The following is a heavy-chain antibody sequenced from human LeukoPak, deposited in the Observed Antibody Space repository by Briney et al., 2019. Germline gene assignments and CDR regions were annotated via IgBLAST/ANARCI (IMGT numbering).Heavy chain of an antibody. CDR1: GITVSTFW. J-gene: IGHJ1*01. CDR2: INTDGSVT. CDR3: VTDRYSDSAFGD. D-gene: IGHD1-26*01. V-gene: IGHV3-74*01. Sequence: PGGSLRLSCAASGITVSTFWMHWVRQAPGEGLVWVSRINTDGSVTNYADSVEGRFTISRDNAKNMLYLQMNDLRAEDTAVYYCVTDRYSDSAFGDWGQGTLVTVSP.